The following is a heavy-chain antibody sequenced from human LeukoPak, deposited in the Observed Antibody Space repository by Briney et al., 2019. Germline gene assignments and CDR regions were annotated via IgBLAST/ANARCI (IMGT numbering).Heavy chain of an antibody. CDR1: GLTFSSYA. Sequence: GGSLRLSCAASGLTFSSYAMHWVRQAPGKGLEWVAVISYDGSNKYYADSVKGRFTISRDNSKNTLYLQMNSLRAEDMAVYYCARGGLFKYFFDYWGQGTPVTVSS. CDR2: ISYDGSNK. J-gene: IGHJ4*02. V-gene: IGHV3-30-3*01. D-gene: IGHD2-15*01. CDR3: ARGGLFKYFFDY.